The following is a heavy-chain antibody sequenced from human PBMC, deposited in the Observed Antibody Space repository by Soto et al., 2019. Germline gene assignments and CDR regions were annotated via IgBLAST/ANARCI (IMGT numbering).Heavy chain of an antibody. Sequence: QVQLQESGPGLVKPSETLSLTCTVSGGSISSYYWSWIRQPPGKGLEWIGYIYYSGSTNYNPSLKSRVTISVDTSKNQFSLKLSSVTAADTAVYYCARAPPDYGDYRVVDYWGQGTLVTVSS. CDR2: IYYSGST. V-gene: IGHV4-59*08. CDR1: GGSISSYY. J-gene: IGHJ4*02. D-gene: IGHD4-17*01. CDR3: ARAPPDYGDYRVVDY.